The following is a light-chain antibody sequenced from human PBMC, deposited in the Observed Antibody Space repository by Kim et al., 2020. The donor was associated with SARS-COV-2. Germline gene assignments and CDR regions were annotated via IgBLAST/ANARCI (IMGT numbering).Light chain of an antibody. V-gene: IGLV8-61*01. CDR3: VLYVGSGISV. CDR2: NTN. CDR1: GGSVSPTRS. J-gene: IGLJ3*02. Sequence: QTVVTQEPSFSVSLGGTVTLTCALRGGSVSPTRSPSWHQQTPGQAPRTLIYNTNMRSAGVPDRFSGSILGNKAALTITGAQAEDESVYYCVLYVGSGISVFGGGTTLTVL.